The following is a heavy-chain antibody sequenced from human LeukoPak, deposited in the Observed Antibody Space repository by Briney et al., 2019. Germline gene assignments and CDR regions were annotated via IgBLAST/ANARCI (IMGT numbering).Heavy chain of an antibody. V-gene: IGHV3-13*01. CDR1: GFTFSSFD. CDR2: IGTASDT. J-gene: IGHJ6*03. D-gene: IGHD1-1*01. CDR3: ARGPPRGKYYYMDV. Sequence: PGGSLRLSCAASGFTFSSFDMHWVRQPTGQGLEWVSTIGTASDTYYPGPVEGRFTLSRDNAKNSLYPQMNSLTAGDTAVYYCARGPPRGKYYYMDVWGKGTTVTVSS.